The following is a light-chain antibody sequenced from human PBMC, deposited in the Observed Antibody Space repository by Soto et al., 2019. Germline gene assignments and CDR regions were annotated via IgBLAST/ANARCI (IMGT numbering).Light chain of an antibody. CDR2: GAS. CDR1: QSIRSNY. J-gene: IGKJ4*01. Sequence: EIVLTQSPGTLSLSSGERATLSCRASQSIRSNYLAWYQQKPGQAPRLLIYGASSRATSIPDRFGGSGSGTDFTLTISRLEPEDFVVYYCPQYASSPLTFGGGTKVEIK. CDR3: PQYASSPLT. V-gene: IGKV3-20*01.